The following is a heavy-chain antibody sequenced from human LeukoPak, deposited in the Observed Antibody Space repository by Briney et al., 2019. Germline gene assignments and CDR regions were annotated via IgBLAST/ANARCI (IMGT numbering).Heavy chain of an antibody. J-gene: IGHJ4*02. D-gene: IGHD1-26*01. CDR3: ARVAGSIDY. CDR2: MNLKSGYT. Sequence: GASVKVSCKASGYSFTTYDINWVRQATGQGLEWMGWMNLKSGYTGYAQKFQGRVTITRDTSTSTVYMELSSLRSEDTAVYYYARVAGSIDYWGQGTLVTVSS. V-gene: IGHV1-8*03. CDR1: GYSFTTYD.